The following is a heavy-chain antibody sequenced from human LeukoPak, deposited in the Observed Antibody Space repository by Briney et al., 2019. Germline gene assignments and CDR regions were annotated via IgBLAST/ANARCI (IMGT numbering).Heavy chain of an antibody. CDR1: GYTFTSYY. CDR2: INPNSGGT. CDR3: AREIIAARPWFDP. D-gene: IGHD6-6*01. Sequence: ASVKVSCKASGYTFTSYYMHWVRQAPGQGLEWMGWINPNSGGTNYAQKFQGRVTMTRDTSISTAYMELSRLRSDDTAVYYCAREIIAARPWFDPWGQGTLVTVSS. J-gene: IGHJ5*02. V-gene: IGHV1-2*02.